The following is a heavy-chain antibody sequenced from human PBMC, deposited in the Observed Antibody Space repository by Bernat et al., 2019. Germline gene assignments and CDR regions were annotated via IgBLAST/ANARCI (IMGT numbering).Heavy chain of an antibody. J-gene: IGHJ4*02. CDR2: IFSNDEK. Sequence: QVTLKESGPVLVKPTETLTLTCTVSGFSLSNARMGVSWIRQPPGKALEWLAHIFSNDEKSYSTSLKSRLTISKDTSKSQVVLTMTNMDPVDTATYYCARILGIAARRLVDEFDYWGQGTLVTVSS. CDR1: GFSLSNARMG. D-gene: IGHD6-25*01. V-gene: IGHV2-26*01. CDR3: ARILGIAARRLVDEFDY.